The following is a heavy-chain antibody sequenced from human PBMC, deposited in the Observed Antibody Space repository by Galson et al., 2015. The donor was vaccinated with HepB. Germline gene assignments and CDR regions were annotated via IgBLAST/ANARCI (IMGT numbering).Heavy chain of an antibody. CDR1: GFTFSGSA. Sequence: SLRLSCAASGFTFSGSAMHWVRQASGKGLEWVGHIRSKANSYATAYTASVKGRFTISRDDSKNTAYLQMNSLKTEDTAVYYCTRHAVDMVATTGDYWGQGTLVTVSS. J-gene: IGHJ4*02. CDR2: IRSKANSYAT. D-gene: IGHD5-12*01. V-gene: IGHV3-73*01. CDR3: TRHAVDMVATTGDY.